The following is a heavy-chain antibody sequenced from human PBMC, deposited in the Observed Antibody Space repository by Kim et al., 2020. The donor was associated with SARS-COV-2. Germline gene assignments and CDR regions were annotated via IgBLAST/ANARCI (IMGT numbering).Heavy chain of an antibody. D-gene: IGHD3-22*01. V-gene: IGHV3-15*01. CDR2: IKSKTDGGTT. J-gene: IGHJ6*02. CDR3: TTDLITRHYYGMDV. Sequence: GGSLRLSCAASGFTFSNAWMSWVRQAPGKGLEWVGRIKSKTDGGTTDYAAPVKGRFTISRDDSKNTLYLQMNSLKTEDTAVYYCTTDLITRHYYGMDVWGQGTTVTVSS. CDR1: GFTFSNAW.